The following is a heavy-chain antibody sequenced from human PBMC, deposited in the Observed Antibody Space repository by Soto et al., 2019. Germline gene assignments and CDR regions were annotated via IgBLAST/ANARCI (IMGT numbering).Heavy chain of an antibody. J-gene: IGHJ4*02. Sequence: SQTLSLTCSVSGGSSNAYFWTWIRQPPGKGLEWIGYIYYSGSTNYNPSLKSRVSISLHTSKNQFSLKLTPVTSADTAVYYCARGVDRQWADYWGQGTLVTVSS. CDR1: GGSSNAYF. V-gene: IGHV4-59*01. D-gene: IGHD6-19*01. CDR2: IYYSGST. CDR3: ARGVDRQWADY.